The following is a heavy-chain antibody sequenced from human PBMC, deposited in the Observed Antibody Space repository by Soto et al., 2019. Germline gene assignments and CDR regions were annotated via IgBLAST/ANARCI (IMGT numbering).Heavy chain of an antibody. CDR1: GYSFTNYW. CDR2: IYPGDSDT. J-gene: IGHJ4*02. D-gene: IGHD6-13*01. V-gene: IGHV5-51*01. Sequence: GESLKISCKGSGYSFTNYWIGWVRQMPGKGLEWMGIIYPGDSDTRYNPSFQGQVTISADKSINTAYLQWSSLKASDTAMYYCARKSAAAGDYWGKGTLVTVYS. CDR3: ARKSAAAGDY.